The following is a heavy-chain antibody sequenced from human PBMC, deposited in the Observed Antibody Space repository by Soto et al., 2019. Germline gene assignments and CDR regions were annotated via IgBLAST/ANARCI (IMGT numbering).Heavy chain of an antibody. CDR2: INDYGTTI. V-gene: IGHV3-74*01. D-gene: IGHD1-1*01. CDR1: GFTLGNYW. Sequence: VQLVESGGGLVQSGGSLRLSGAASGFTLGNYWKHWVRQAPGKGLVWVSRINDYGTTINYAESVEGRFIISRDDAKSEVYLQLNNLRAEVSAVYYCARGGLEPFDYWGQGALVTVPS. CDR3: ARGGLEPFDY. J-gene: IGHJ4*02.